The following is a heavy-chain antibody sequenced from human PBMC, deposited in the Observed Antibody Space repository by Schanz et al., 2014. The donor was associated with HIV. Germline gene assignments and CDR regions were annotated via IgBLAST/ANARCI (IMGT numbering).Heavy chain of an antibody. Sequence: QVQLVESGGGVVQPGRSLRLSCTASGFTFSNYGMHWVRQAPGKGLEWVAVMSYDGIRKNYADSVKGRFTISRDNSKNTVYLQAKSLRPEDTAVYYCAKDRNQYDSRYIGKGNYYYYYGMDVWGQGTTVTVSS. CDR2: MSYDGIRK. V-gene: IGHV3-30*18. CDR3: AKDRNQYDSRYIGKGNYYYYYGMDV. J-gene: IGHJ6*02. D-gene: IGHD3-22*01. CDR1: GFTFSNYG.